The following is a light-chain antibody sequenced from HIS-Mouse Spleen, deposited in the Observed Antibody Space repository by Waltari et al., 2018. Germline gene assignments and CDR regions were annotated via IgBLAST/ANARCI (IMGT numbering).Light chain of an antibody. CDR2: RNN. CDR1: SSNIGSNY. V-gene: IGLV1-47*01. CDR3: AAWDDSLSGPV. J-gene: IGLJ3*02. Sequence: QSVLTQPPSASGTPGPRVTLPCSGSSSNIGSNYVYWYQQLPGTAPKLLIYRNNQRPSGVPDRFSGSKSGTSASLAISGLRSEDEADYYCAAWDDSLSGPVFGGGTKLTVL.